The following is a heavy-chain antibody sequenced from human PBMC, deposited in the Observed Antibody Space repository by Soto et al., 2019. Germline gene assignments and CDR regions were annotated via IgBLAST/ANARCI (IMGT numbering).Heavy chain of an antibody. V-gene: IGHV3-48*02. Sequence: EVQLVESGGGLVQPGGSLRLSCAASGFTFSLYSMSWVRQAPGKGLEWVSYISRSSTGIHYADSVKGRFTISRDDATNSMHLQMISLRDGDTAVYYCARAVTWGLDVWGQGTTV. CDR3: ARAVTWGLDV. CDR1: GFTFSLYS. J-gene: IGHJ6*02. D-gene: IGHD3-10*01. CDR2: ISRSSTGI.